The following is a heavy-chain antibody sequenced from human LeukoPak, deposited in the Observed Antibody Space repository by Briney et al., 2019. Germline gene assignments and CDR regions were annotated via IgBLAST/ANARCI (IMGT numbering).Heavy chain of an antibody. V-gene: IGHV3-21*01. CDR1: GFTFSSYS. J-gene: IGHJ3*02. Sequence: PGGSLRLSCAASGFTFSSYSMNWVRQAPGKGLEWVSSISSSSSYIYYADSVKGRFTISRDNAKNSLYLQMNSLRAEDTAVYYCAREPVVAATRGAFDIWGQGTMVTVSS. CDR3: AREPVVAATRGAFDI. CDR2: ISSSSSYI. D-gene: IGHD2-15*01.